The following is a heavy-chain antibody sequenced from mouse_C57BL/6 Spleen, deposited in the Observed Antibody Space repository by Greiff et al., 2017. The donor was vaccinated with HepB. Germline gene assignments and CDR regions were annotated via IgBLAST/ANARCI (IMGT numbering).Heavy chain of an antibody. Sequence: EVQLQQSGPELVKPGASVKIPCKASGYTFTDYNMDWVKQSHGKSLEWIGDINPNNGGTIYNQKFKGKATLTVDKSSSTAYMELRSLTSEDTAVYYCARGATYYDYDGRRSYYYAMDYWGQRTSVTVSS. J-gene: IGHJ4*01. V-gene: IGHV1-18*01. CDR3: ARGATYYDYDGRRSYYYAMDY. D-gene: IGHD2-4*01. CDR2: INPNNGGT. CDR1: GYTFTDYN.